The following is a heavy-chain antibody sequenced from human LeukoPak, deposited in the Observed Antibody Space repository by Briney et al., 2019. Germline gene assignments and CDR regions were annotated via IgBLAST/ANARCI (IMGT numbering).Heavy chain of an antibody. J-gene: IGHJ3*02. CDR1: GYSISSGYY. V-gene: IGHV4-38-2*02. CDR2: IYHSGST. CDR3: ARRMTGGAFDI. D-gene: IGHD1-14*01. Sequence: PSETLSLTCTVSGYSISSGYYWGWIRQPPGKGLEWIGSIYHSGSTYYNPSLKSRVTISVDTSKNQFSLKLSSVTAADTAVYYCARRMTGGAFDIWGQGTMVTVSS.